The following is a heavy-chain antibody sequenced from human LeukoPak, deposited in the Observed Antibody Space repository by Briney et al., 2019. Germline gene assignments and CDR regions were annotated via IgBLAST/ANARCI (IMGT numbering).Heavy chain of an antibody. V-gene: IGHV3-33*01. J-gene: IGHJ3*02. CDR1: GFIFSSYG. CDR3: ARGGDAFDI. Sequence: PGRSLRLSCAASGFIFSSYGMHWVRQAPGKGLEWVAVIWYDGNKKYYADSVKGRFTISRDNSKNTLYLQMNSLRVEDTAVYYCARGGDAFDIWGQGTMVTVSS. CDR2: IWYDGNKK.